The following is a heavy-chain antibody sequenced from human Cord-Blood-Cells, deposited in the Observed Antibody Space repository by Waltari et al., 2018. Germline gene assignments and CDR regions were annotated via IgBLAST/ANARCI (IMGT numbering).Heavy chain of an antibody. J-gene: IGHJ4*02. D-gene: IGHD3-10*01. CDR1: GGTFSSYA. CDR3: AREADYYGSGSYRAYFDY. CDR2: IIPIFGTA. Sequence: QVQLVQSGAAVKKPGSSVKVSCKASGGTFSSYAISWVRPAPGQGLEWMGGIIPIFGTANYAQKFQGRVTITADESTSTAYMELSSLRSEDTAVYYCAREADYYGSGSYRAYFDYWGQGTLVTVSS. V-gene: IGHV1-69*01.